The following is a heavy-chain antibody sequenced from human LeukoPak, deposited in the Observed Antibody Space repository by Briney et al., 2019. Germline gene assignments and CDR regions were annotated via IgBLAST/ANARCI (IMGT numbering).Heavy chain of an antibody. CDR2: IYPGDSDT. CDR3: ARLGDSGCDPYYFDY. CDR1: GYSFTSYW. Sequence: GESLKISCKGSGYSFTSYWIGWVRQMPGKGLEWMGIIYPGDSDTRYSPSFQGQVTISADKSISTAYLQWSSLKASDTAMYYCARLGDSGCDPYYFDYWGQGTLVTVSS. J-gene: IGHJ4*02. V-gene: IGHV5-51*01. D-gene: IGHD5-12*01.